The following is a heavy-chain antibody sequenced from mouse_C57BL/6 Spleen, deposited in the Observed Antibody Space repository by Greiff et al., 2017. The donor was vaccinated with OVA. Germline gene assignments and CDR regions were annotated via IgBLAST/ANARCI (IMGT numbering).Heavy chain of an antibody. CDR2: INPSNGGT. V-gene: IGHV1-53*01. CDR3: ARLAVPNYYAMDY. CDR1: GYTFTSYW. D-gene: IGHD1-1*01. Sequence: VQLQQSGTELVKPGASVKLSCKASGYTFTSYWMHWVKQRPGQGLEWIGNINPSNGGTNYNEKFKSKATLTVDKSSSTAYMQLSSLTSEDSAVYYCARLAVPNYYAMDYWGQGTSVTVSS. J-gene: IGHJ4*01.